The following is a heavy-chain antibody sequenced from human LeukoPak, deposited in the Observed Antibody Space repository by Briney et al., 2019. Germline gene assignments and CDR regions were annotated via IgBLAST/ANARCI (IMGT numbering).Heavy chain of an antibody. CDR2: IWYDGSNK. CDR3: ARDILRRCSRTSCSRPFDY. V-gene: IGHV3-33*01. D-gene: IGHD2-2*01. CDR1: GFTFSSYG. J-gene: IGHJ4*02. Sequence: GGSLRLSCAASGFTFSSYGMHWVRQAPGKGLEWVAVIWYDGSNKYYADSVKGRFTISRDNSKSTLYLQMNSLRAEDTAVYYCARDILRRCSRTSCSRPFDYWGQGTLVTVSS.